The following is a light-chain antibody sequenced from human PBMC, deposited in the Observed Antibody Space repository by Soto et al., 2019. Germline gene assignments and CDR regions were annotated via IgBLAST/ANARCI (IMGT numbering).Light chain of an antibody. CDR3: QHYGASLWT. CDR1: QSFSSN. Sequence: EIVMTQPPATLAVSAGEGATLSCRASQSFSSNLAWYQQKPGQAPRLLIYAASSRATGIPDRFSGSGSGTDFTLTIRRLEPEDFAVYFCQHYGASLWTFGQGTKVDIK. V-gene: IGKV3-20*01. J-gene: IGKJ1*01. CDR2: AAS.